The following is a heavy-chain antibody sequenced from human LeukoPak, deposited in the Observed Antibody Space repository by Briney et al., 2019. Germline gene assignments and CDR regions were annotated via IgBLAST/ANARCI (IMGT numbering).Heavy chain of an antibody. CDR2: INTNTGNP. CDR3: ARYIAVAGMYYYYGMDV. D-gene: IGHD6-19*01. J-gene: IGHJ6*02. V-gene: IGHV7-4-1*02. Sequence: ASLKVSCKASGYTFTSYAMNWVRQAPGQGLEWMGWINTNTGNPTYAQGFTGRFVFSLDTSVSTAYLQISSLKAEDTAVYYCARYIAVAGMYYYYGMDVWGQGTTVTVSS. CDR1: GYTFTSYA.